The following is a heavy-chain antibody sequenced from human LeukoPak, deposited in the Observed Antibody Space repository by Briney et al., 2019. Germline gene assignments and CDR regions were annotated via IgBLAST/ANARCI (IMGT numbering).Heavy chain of an antibody. CDR2: IYHSGST. V-gene: IGHV4-30-2*01. CDR1: GGSISSGGYS. J-gene: IGHJ3*02. Sequence: SETLSLTCAVSGGSISSGGYSWSWIWQPPGKGLEWIGYIYHSGSTYYNPSLKSRVTISVDRSKNQFSLKLSSVTAADTAVYYCARGTRAFDIWGQGTMVTVSS. CDR3: ARGTRAFDI.